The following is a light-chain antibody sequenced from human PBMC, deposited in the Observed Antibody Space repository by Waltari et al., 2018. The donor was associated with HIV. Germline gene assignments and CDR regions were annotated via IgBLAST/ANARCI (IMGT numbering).Light chain of an antibody. CDR2: TTD. J-gene: IGLJ2*01. CDR1: SGSVSTNHY. Sequence: QTLVTQEPSSSVSPGGTVPLTCGLNSGSVSTNHYHTWYQQTPGQAPRTLIFTTDIRSSGVPDRFAGSILGSKAALTITGAQADDESDYHCMLYMGSDTWLFGGGTRLTVL. CDR3: MLYMGSDTWL. V-gene: IGLV8-61*01.